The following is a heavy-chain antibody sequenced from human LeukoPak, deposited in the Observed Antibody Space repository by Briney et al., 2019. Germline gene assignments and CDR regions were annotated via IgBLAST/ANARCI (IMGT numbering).Heavy chain of an antibody. CDR2: INPNSGGT. Sequence: ASVTVSCKASGYTFTSYYMHWVRQAPGQGLEWMGWINPNSGGTNYAQKFQGRVTMTRDTSISTAYMELSRLRSDDTAVYYCARSPYIAVAGTRYKYWFDPWGQGTLVTVSS. CDR1: GYTFTSYY. V-gene: IGHV1-2*02. J-gene: IGHJ5*02. D-gene: IGHD6-19*01. CDR3: ARSPYIAVAGTRYKYWFDP.